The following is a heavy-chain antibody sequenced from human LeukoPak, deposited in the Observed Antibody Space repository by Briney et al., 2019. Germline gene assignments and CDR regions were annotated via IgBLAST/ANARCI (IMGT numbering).Heavy chain of an antibody. CDR1: GFTFSSYE. D-gene: IGHD3-22*01. CDR2: ISSRGSTI. CDR3: ARVYHYDSSGYYSYYFDY. J-gene: IGHJ4*02. V-gene: IGHV3-48*03. Sequence: PGGSLRLSCAASGFTFSSYEMNWVRQAPGKGLEWVSCISSRGSTIYYVDSVKGRFTISRDNAKNSLYLQMNSLRAEDTAVYYCARVYHYDSSGYYSYYFDYWGQGTLVTVSS.